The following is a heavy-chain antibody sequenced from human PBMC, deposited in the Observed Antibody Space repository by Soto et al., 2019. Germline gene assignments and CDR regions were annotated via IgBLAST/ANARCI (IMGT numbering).Heavy chain of an antibody. V-gene: IGHV3-23*01. J-gene: IGHJ3*01. CDR2: IGGTDGDSDGVP. Sequence: VQLLESGGDLVQPGGSLRLSCVASGFILNNYAMSWVRQAPGKGLEWVSTIGGTDGDSDGVPWYEDSVKGRCTISRDSSANTLFLHMDKLRAEDSALFYCVQRGRNWGAFDFWGQGTTVVVSS. CDR3: VQRGRNWGAFDF. D-gene: IGHD7-27*01. CDR1: GFILNNYA.